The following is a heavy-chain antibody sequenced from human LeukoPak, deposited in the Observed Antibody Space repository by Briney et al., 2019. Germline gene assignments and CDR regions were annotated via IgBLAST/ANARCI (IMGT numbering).Heavy chain of an antibody. CDR3: ARVRRTMGENWFDP. Sequence: ASVKVSCKASGYTFTSYDINWVRQATGQGLGWMGWMNPNSGNTGYAQKFQGRVTMTRNTSISTAYMELSSLRSEDTAVYYCARVRRTMGENWFDPWGQGTLVTVSS. D-gene: IGHD2-21*01. V-gene: IGHV1-8*01. CDR2: MNPNSGNT. J-gene: IGHJ5*02. CDR1: GYTFTSYD.